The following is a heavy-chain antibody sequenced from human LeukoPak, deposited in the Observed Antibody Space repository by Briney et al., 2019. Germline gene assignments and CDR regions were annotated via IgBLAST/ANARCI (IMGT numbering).Heavy chain of an antibody. J-gene: IGHJ4*02. CDR2: IHYSGST. Sequence: SETLSLTCTVSGGSISGSYWSWIRQPPGKGLEWIGYIHYSGSTDYNPSLKSRVTISADTSKNQFSLNLSSVTAADTAVYYCARVGSAYRSGYNDYWGQGTLVTVSS. CDR1: GGSISGSY. CDR3: ARVGSAYRSGYNDY. D-gene: IGHD3-3*01. V-gene: IGHV4-59*01.